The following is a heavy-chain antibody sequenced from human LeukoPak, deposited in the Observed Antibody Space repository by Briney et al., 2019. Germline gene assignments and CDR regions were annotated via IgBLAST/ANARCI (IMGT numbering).Heavy chain of an antibody. Sequence: SETLSLTCTVSGGSISSGDYYWSWIRQPPGKGLEWIGYIYYSGSTYYNPSLKSRVTISVDTSKNQFSLKLSSVTAADTAAYYCARVPASGEPPTECAFDIWGQGTMVTVSS. V-gene: IGHV4-30-4*08. CDR1: GGSISSGDYY. CDR3: ARVPASGEPPTECAFDI. CDR2: IYYSGST. D-gene: IGHD1-14*01. J-gene: IGHJ3*02.